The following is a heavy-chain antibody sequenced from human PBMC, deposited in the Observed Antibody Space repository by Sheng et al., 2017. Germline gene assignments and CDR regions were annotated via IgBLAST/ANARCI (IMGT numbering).Heavy chain of an antibody. CDR1: GFTFGDFA. Sequence: DVQLVESGGTLIQPGQCLRLSCTASGFTFGDFAMSWARQAPGKGLEWVGLIRSEAYGGTTEYAASVKGRFTISRDDSKSIAYLQMNSLNTEDTAVYYCARERASLLVATTFAFDFWGQGTMVTVSS. D-gene: IGHD2-8*02. CDR3: ARERASLLVATTFAFDF. V-gene: IGHV3-49*04. CDR2: IRSEAYGGTT. J-gene: IGHJ3*01.